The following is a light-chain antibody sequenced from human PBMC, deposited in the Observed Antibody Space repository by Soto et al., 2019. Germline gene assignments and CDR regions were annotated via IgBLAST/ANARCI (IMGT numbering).Light chain of an antibody. J-gene: IGKJ5*01. CDR2: DAY. CDR1: QSFRGL. V-gene: IGKV3-11*01. Sequence: VLTQAPFTLYLSPGEIATLSCRASQSFRGLLAWYQQKPGQAPRLLIYDAYNRATGIPPRFSGSGSGTDFTLTISSLEPEDSAVYYCQQRHMWPITFGQGTRLEIK. CDR3: QQRHMWPIT.